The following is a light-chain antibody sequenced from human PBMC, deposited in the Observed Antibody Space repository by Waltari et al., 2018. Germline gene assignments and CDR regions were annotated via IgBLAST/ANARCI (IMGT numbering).Light chain of an antibody. CDR1: QDISNY. Sequence: DIQMTQSPSSLSASVGDRVTITCQASQDISNYLNWYQKKPGKAPKLLIYDESNLETGVTSRFSGSGSGTDFTFTISSLQPEDIATYYCHQYDDLPRTFGQGTRVEIK. J-gene: IGKJ1*01. CDR3: HQYDDLPRT. CDR2: DES. V-gene: IGKV1-33*01.